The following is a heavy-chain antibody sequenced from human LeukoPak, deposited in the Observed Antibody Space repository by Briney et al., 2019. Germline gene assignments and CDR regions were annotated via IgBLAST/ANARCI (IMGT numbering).Heavy chain of an antibody. CDR1: GGSISSGGYY. CDR2: ISYSGST. V-gene: IGHV4-31*03. Sequence: SQTLSLTCTVSGGSISSGGYYWSWIRQHPGKGLEWIGYISYSGSTYYNPSLNSRVTISVGTSKSQFSLKLSSVTAADTAVYYCARVGDDSGPNWFDPWGQGTLVTVSS. D-gene: IGHD3-16*01. J-gene: IGHJ5*02. CDR3: ARVGDDSGPNWFDP.